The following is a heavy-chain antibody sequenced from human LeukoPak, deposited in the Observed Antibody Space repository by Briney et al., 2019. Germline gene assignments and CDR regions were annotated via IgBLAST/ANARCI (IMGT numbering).Heavy chain of an antibody. D-gene: IGHD3-22*01. Sequence: PGGSLRLSCAASGFTFSSYAMSWARQAPGKGLEWVSAISGSGGSTYYADSVKGRFTISRDNFKNTLYLQMNSLRAEDTAVYYCAKVAPYYDSSGYFGSYYYAMDVWGQGTTVTVSS. V-gene: IGHV3-23*01. J-gene: IGHJ6*02. CDR3: AKVAPYYDSSGYFGSYYYAMDV. CDR2: ISGSGGST. CDR1: GFTFSSYA.